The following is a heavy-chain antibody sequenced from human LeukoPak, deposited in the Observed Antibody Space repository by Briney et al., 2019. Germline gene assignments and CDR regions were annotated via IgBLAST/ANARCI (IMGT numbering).Heavy chain of an antibody. Sequence: VASVNVSCKVSGYTLTELSMHWVRQAPGKGLEWMGGFDPEDGETIYAQKFQGRVTMTEDTSTDTAYMELSSLRSEDTAVYYCATRLYGATLQDYWGQGTLVTVSS. CDR1: GYTLTELS. CDR3: ATRLYGATLQDY. J-gene: IGHJ4*02. CDR2: FDPEDGET. V-gene: IGHV1-24*01. D-gene: IGHD1-26*01.